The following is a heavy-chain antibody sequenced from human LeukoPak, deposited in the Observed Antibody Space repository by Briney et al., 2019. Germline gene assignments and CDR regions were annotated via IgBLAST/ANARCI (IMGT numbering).Heavy chain of an antibody. CDR2: ISYDGNNK. CDR3: ARQLSGGGDFDY. V-gene: IGHV3-30-3*01. CDR1: QFTFSLYA. J-gene: IGHJ4*02. Sequence: PGGSLRLSCAASQFTFSLYAMNWVRQAPGKGLEWVAVISYDGNNKYYADSVRGRFTISRDNSKNTLYLKMNSLTAEDTALYYCARQLSGGGDFDYWGQGTLVTVSS. D-gene: IGHD2-15*01.